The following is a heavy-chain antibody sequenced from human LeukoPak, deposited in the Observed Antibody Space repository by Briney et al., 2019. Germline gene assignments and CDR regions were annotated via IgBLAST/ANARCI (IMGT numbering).Heavy chain of an antibody. CDR1: GFTFSNAW. V-gene: IGHV3-23*01. D-gene: IGHD6-13*01. CDR2: ISASDGIT. J-gene: IGHJ4*02. Sequence: GGSLRLSCAASGFTFSNAWMSWVRQAPGQGLEWVSSISASDGITYHADSVKGRFTISRDNSKNTLHLQMNSLRADDTALYYCAKGALAAAGSGFDYWGQGTLVTVSS. CDR3: AKGALAAAGSGFDY.